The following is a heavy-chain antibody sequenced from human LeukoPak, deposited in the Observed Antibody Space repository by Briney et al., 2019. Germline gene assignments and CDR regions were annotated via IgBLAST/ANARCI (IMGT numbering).Heavy chain of an antibody. CDR1: GFTFSSYW. Sequence: GGSLRLSCVASGFTFSSYWMSWVRQAPGKGLEWVANIKHDGSEENYVDSVKGRFTISRDNAKNSLYLQMNSLRAEDTAVYYCARGAHYYDSSGFYADFDYWGQGTLVTVSS. CDR3: ARGAHYYDSSGFYADFDY. V-gene: IGHV3-7*01. D-gene: IGHD3-22*01. CDR2: IKHDGSEE. J-gene: IGHJ4*02.